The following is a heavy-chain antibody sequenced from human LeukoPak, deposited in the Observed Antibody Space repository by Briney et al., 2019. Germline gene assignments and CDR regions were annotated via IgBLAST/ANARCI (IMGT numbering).Heavy chain of an antibody. CDR3: ARPYYYDSRIDP. J-gene: IGHJ5*02. CDR1: GGSISSGDYY. Sequence: SETLSLTCTVSGGSISSGDYYWSWIRQPPGKGLEWIAYMYYSGSTYYNPSLKSRVTMSADTSKNQLSLKLSSATAADTAVYYCARPYYYDSRIDPWGQGILVTVSS. CDR2: MYYSGST. D-gene: IGHD3-22*01. V-gene: IGHV4-30-4*01.